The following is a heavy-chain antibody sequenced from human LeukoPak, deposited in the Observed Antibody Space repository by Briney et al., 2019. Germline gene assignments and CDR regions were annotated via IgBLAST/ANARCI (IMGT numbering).Heavy chain of an antibody. D-gene: IGHD3-10*01. CDR3: AKRGPIYSASPGNYFDY. CDR2: ISGNDDGT. CDR1: GFTFSTCG. J-gene: IGHJ4*02. Sequence: GGSLRLSCTASGFTFSTCGMTWVCQAPGKGLEWVSSISGNDDGTYYADSVKGRFTISRDNSKNTLYLQMNSLRAEDTAIYYCAKRGPIYSASPGNYFDYWGQGTLVTVSS. V-gene: IGHV3-23*01.